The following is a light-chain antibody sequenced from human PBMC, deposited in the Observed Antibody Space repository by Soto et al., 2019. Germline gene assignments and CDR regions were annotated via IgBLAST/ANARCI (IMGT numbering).Light chain of an antibody. CDR1: QSVSSSY. Sequence: PGERVTLSCRASQSVSSSYLTWYQQKPGQAPRLLIYGASTRATSIPARFSGSGSGTDFTLTISRLEPEDFAVYYCQQRITFGQGTRLEIK. CDR2: GAS. CDR3: QQRIT. V-gene: IGKV3-20*01. J-gene: IGKJ5*01.